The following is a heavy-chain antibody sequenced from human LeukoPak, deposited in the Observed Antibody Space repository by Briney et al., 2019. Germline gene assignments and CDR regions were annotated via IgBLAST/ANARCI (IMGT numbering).Heavy chain of an antibody. CDR3: ARGSYSSSWTHRRDFDY. CDR2: IGTAGDT. D-gene: IGHD6-13*01. V-gene: IGHV3-13*01. J-gene: IGHJ4*02. Sequence: RAGGSLRLSCAASGFTFSSYDMHWVRHATGKGLEWVSAIGTAGDTYYPGSVKGRFTISRENAKNSLYLQMNSLRAGDTAAYYCARGSYSSSWTHRRDFDYWGQGTLVTVSS. CDR1: GFTFSSYD.